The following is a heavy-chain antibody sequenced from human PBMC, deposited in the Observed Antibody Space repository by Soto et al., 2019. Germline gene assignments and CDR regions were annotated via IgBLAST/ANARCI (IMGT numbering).Heavy chain of an antibody. J-gene: IGHJ5*02. CDR2: ISSSSSTI. Sequence: GGSLRLSCAASGFTFSSYSMNWVRQAPGKGLEWVSYISSSSSTIYYADSVKGRFTISRDKAKNSLYLQMNSLRDEDTAVYYCARGERQSSIPQTIAARPNWFDPWGQGTLVTVSS. D-gene: IGHD6-6*01. CDR3: ARGERQSSIPQTIAARPNWFDP. V-gene: IGHV3-48*02. CDR1: GFTFSSYS.